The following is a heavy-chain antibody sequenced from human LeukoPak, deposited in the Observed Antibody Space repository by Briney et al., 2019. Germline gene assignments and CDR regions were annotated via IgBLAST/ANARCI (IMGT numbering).Heavy chain of an antibody. CDR1: GGSISSSSYY. CDR3: ARPGRMGAVYYGMDV. J-gene: IGHJ6*02. V-gene: IGHV4-39*01. CDR2: IYYSGST. Sequence: SETLSLTCTVSGGSISSSSYYWGWIRQPPGKGLEWIGSIYYSGSTYYNPSLKSRVTISVDTSKNQFSLKLSSVTAADTPVYYCARPGRMGAVYYGMDVWGQGTTVTVSS. D-gene: IGHD2-8*01.